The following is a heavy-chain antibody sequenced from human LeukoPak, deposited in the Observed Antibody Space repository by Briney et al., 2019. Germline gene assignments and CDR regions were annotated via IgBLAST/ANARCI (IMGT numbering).Heavy chain of an antibody. J-gene: IGHJ6*03. Sequence: GASVKVSCKASGYTFTDYYMHWVQQAPGKGLEWMGRVDPEDGETIYAEKFQGRVTITRNTSISTAYMELSSLRSEDTAVYYCARGGAFLEWLLYPLGYYYMDVWGKGTTVTVSS. CDR2: VDPEDGET. V-gene: IGHV1-69-2*01. CDR1: GYTFTDYY. CDR3: ARGGAFLEWLLYPLGYYYMDV. D-gene: IGHD3-3*02.